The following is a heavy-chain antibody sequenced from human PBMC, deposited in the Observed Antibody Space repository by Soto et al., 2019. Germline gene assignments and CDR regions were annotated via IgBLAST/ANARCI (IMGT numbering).Heavy chain of an antibody. D-gene: IGHD1-1*01. CDR3: AREAGVQYPFGP. V-gene: IGHV4-59*01. J-gene: IGHJ5*02. CDR1: GGSIRSYY. Sequence: PSETLSLTRTVSGGSIRSYYWSWIRQPPGKGLEWIGYIYYSGSTNYNPSLKSRVTISVDTSKSQFSLKLSSVTAADTAMYYCAREAGVQYPFGPWRQLTLVTVSS. CDR2: IYYSGST.